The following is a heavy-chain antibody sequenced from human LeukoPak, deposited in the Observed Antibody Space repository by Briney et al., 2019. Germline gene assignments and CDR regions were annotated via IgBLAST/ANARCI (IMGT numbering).Heavy chain of an antibody. V-gene: IGHV3-21*01. CDR3: ARDPPLVVVPAASFDY. D-gene: IGHD2-2*01. CDR2: ISSSSSYI. J-gene: IGHJ4*02. Sequence: GGSLRLSCAASGFTFSSYSMNWVRQAPGKGLEWVSSISSSSSYIYYADSVKGRFTISRDNAKNSLYPQMNSLRAEDTAVYYCARDPPLVVVPAASFDYWGQGTLVTVSS. CDR1: GFTFSSYS.